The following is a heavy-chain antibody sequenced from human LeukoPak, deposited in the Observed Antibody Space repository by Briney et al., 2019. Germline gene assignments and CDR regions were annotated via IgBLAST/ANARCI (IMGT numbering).Heavy chain of an antibody. CDR2: MNPDSGNT. Sequence: ASVKVSCKASGYTFTSYDINWVRQATGQELEWMGWMNPDSGNTGYAQKFQGRVTMTRNTSISTAYMELSSLRSEDTAVYYCTQGAGGSSWRRYWFDPWGQATLVTVSS. D-gene: IGHD6-13*01. CDR1: GYTFTSYD. V-gene: IGHV1-8*01. CDR3: TQGAGGSSWRRYWFDP. J-gene: IGHJ5*02.